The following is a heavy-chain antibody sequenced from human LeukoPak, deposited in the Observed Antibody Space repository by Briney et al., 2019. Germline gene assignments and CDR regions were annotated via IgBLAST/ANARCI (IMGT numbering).Heavy chain of an antibody. CDR3: ARRGYSTSWDIPDY. J-gene: IGHJ4*02. CDR1: GFTFSNAW. CDR2: IKSKTDGGTT. V-gene: IGHV3-15*01. Sequence: GGSLRLSCAASGFTFSNAWMSWVRQAPGKGLEWVGRIKSKTDGGTTDYAAPVKGRFTISRDDSKSITYLQMNSLRVEDTALYYCARRGYSTSWDIPDYWGQGTLVTVSS. D-gene: IGHD2-8*01.